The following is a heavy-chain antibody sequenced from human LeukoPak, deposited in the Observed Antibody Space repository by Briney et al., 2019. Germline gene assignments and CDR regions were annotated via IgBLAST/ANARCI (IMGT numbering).Heavy chain of an antibody. CDR2: ISSSSSYI. Sequence: PRGCLRLSCAASGFTFSSYSMSWVSQAPGKGLGWVSSISSSSSYISYADSVKGRFTISRDNAKNSLYLQMNSLRAEDTAVYYCARDYGIVVVVAAAHYYMDVWGKGTTVTVSS. CDR3: ARDYGIVVVVAAAHYYMDV. V-gene: IGHV3-21*01. J-gene: IGHJ6*03. CDR1: GFTFSSYS. D-gene: IGHD2-15*01.